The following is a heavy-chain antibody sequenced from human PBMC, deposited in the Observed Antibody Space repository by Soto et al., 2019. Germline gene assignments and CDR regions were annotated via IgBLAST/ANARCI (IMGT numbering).Heavy chain of an antibody. D-gene: IGHD2-2*02. Sequence: SETLSLTCTVSGGSISGYYWSWSRQPPGKGLEWIGYMYNTGSTVYNPSFKSRVTISVDTSKNQFSLKLNSVTAADTAVCYCASAPEKLLIPPKFDYWCQGALVTVSS. CDR3: ASAPEKLLIPPKFDY. CDR2: MYNTGST. J-gene: IGHJ4*01. V-gene: IGHV4-59*01. CDR1: GGSISGYY.